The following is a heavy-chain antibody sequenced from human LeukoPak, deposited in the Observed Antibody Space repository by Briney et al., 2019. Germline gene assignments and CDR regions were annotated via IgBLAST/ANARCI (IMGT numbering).Heavy chain of an antibody. V-gene: IGHV3-15*01. CDR2: IKSKTDGGTT. Sequence: PGGSLRLSCSASGFTFSNAWMSWVRQAPGKGLEWVGRIKSKTDGGTTDYAAPVKGRFTISRDDSKNTLYLQMNSLKTEDTAVYYCTTVFAAYVYGVHLDYWGRGTLVTVSS. CDR3: TTVFAAYVYGVHLDY. J-gene: IGHJ4*02. D-gene: IGHD2/OR15-2a*01. CDR1: GFTFSNAW.